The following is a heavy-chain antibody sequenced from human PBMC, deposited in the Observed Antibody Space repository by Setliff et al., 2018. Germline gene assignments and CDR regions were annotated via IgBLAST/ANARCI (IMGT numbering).Heavy chain of an antibody. CDR3: ARDFGSGSYFNYYYYGMDV. CDR2: IRNKDNSYTT. D-gene: IGHD3-10*01. V-gene: IGHV3-72*01. Sequence: PGGSLRLSCAASGFTFSAHYMDWLRQAPGKGLEWVGRIRNKDNSYTTEYAASVKGRFTISRDDSKNSLYLQMNGLKTEDTAVYYCARDFGSGSYFNYYYYGMDVWGQGTTVTVS. CDR1: GFTFSAHY. J-gene: IGHJ6*02.